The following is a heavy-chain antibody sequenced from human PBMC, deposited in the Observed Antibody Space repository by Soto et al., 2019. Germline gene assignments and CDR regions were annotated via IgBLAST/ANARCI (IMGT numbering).Heavy chain of an antibody. V-gene: IGHV1-18*01. Sequence: QVQLVQSGAEVKKPGASVKVSCKASGYTFTSYGISWVRQAPGQGLEWMGWISGYNGNTNYAQKIQGRVTMTTDTSTNTAYMELRSLISDDTAVYYCARVGGWGCSGGTSCFDYWGQGTLVTVSS. J-gene: IGHJ4*02. CDR1: GYTFTSYG. CDR2: ISGYNGNT. CDR3: ARVGGWGCSGGTSCFDY. D-gene: IGHD2-15*01.